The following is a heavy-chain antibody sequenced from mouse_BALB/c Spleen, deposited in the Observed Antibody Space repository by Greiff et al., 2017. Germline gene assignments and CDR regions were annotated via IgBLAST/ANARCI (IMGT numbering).Heavy chain of an antibody. CDR2: IWGDGST. J-gene: IGHJ4*01. Sequence: VQLKESGPGLVAPSQSLSITCTVSGFSLTGYGVNWVRQPPGKGLEWLGMIWGDGSTDYNSALKSRLSISKDNSKSQVFLKMNSLQTDDTARYYCARGYDEGYYAMDYWGQGTSVTVSS. CDR1: GFSLTGYG. D-gene: IGHD2-14*01. V-gene: IGHV2-6-7*01. CDR3: ARGYDEGYYAMDY.